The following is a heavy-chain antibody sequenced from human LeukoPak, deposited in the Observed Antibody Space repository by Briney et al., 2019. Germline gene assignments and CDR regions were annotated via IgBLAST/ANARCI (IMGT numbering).Heavy chain of an antibody. J-gene: IGHJ4*02. CDR2: ISAYNGNT. Sequence: ASVKACCKASGYTFTSYGISWVRQAPGQGLEWMGWISAYNGNTNYAQKLQGRVTMTTDTSTSTAYMELSRLRSDDTAVYYCARGERDGDLDSWGQGTLVTVSS. V-gene: IGHV1-18*01. CDR3: ARGERDGDLDS. CDR1: GYTFTSYG. D-gene: IGHD4-17*01.